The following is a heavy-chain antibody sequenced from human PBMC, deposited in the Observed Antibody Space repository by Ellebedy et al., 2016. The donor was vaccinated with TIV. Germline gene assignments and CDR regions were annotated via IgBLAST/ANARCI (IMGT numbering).Heavy chain of an antibody. J-gene: IGHJ4*02. CDR3: AKGGSRYFDY. D-gene: IGHD3-16*01. V-gene: IGHV3-23*01. CDR1: GFTFSSYA. CDR2: ISGSGGST. Sequence: GESLKISCAASGFTFSSYAMSWVRQAPGKGLEWVSAISGSGGSTYYADSVKGRFTISRYNSKNTLYLPMNSLRAEDTAVYYCAKGGSRYFDYWGQGTLVTVSS.